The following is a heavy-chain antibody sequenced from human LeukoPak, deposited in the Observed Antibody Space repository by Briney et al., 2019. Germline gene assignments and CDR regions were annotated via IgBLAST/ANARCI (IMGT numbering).Heavy chain of an antibody. CDR2: IYSGGST. CDR1: GFTVSSNY. V-gene: IGHV3-66*01. J-gene: IGHJ4*02. CDR3: ARTDKTTGTDY. D-gene: IGHD1-1*01. Sequence: GGSLRLSCAASGFTVSSNYMSWVRQAPGKGLEWVSVIYSGGSTYYADSVKGRLTISRDNAKNSLYLQMNSLRAEDTAMYYCARTDKTTGTDYWGQGTLVTVSS.